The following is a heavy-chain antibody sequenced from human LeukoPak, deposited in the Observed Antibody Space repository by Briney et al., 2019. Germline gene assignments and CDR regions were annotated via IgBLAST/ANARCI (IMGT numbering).Heavy chain of an antibody. CDR2: IKQDGSEK. CDR1: GFTFSSYW. D-gene: IGHD4-11*01. V-gene: IGHV3-7*01. J-gene: IGHJ6*03. CDR3: ARDTVTIYYYYMDV. Sequence: GGSLRLSCAASGFTFSSYWMSWVRQAPGKGLEWVANIKQDGSEKYYVDFVKGRFTISRDNAKNSLYLQMNSLRAEDTAVYYCARDTVTIYYYYMDVWGKGTTVTVSS.